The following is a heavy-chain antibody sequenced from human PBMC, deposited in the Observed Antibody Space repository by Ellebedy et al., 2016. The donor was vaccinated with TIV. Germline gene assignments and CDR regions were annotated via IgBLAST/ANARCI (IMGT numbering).Heavy chain of an antibody. V-gene: IGHV1-46*01. J-gene: IGHJ3*02. Sequence: AASVKVSCKASGYTFTTYQIHWVRQAPGQGLEWVGIINPSGGSRSYAQKFQGRVTMTRDTSTSTVYMELSSLRSEDTAIYYCAREAIARGTFDIWGQGTMVTVSS. D-gene: IGHD1-26*01. CDR3: AREAIARGTFDI. CDR2: INPSGGSR. CDR1: GYTFTTYQ.